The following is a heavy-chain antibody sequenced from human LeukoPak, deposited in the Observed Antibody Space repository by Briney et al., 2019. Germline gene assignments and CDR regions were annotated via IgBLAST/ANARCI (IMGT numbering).Heavy chain of an antibody. J-gene: IGHJ4*02. CDR3: ARVPTVTFFDY. D-gene: IGHD4-17*01. Sequence: SETLSLTCTVSGGSISSSSYYWGWIRQPPGKGLEWIGSMYYSGSTYYNPSLKSRVTISVDTSKNQFSLKLSSVTAADTAVYYCARVPTVTFFDYWGQGTLVTVSS. CDR1: GGSISSSSYY. CDR2: MYYSGST. V-gene: IGHV4-39*01.